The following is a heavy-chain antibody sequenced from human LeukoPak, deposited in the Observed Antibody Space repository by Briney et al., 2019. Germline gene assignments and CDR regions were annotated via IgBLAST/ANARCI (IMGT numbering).Heavy chain of an antibody. D-gene: IGHD7-27*01. V-gene: IGHV3-9*01. J-gene: IGHJ6*02. Sequence: GRSLRLSCAASGFTFDDYAIHWVRQAPGKGLEWVSGISWNSGSIGYADSVKGRFTISRDNAKNSLYLQMNSLRAEDTALYYCAKDIHSGDYYYYGLDVWGLGTTVTVPS. CDR1: GFTFDDYA. CDR2: ISWNSGSI. CDR3: AKDIHSGDYYYYGLDV.